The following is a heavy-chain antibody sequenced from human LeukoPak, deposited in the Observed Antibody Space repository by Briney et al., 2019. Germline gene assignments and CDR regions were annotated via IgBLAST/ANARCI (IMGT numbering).Heavy chain of an antibody. CDR1: GYSISSGYY. J-gene: IGHJ5*02. CDR3: AGDRETTGNRRPNWFDP. V-gene: IGHV4-38-2*01. D-gene: IGHD1-1*01. CDR2: IFQRGYS. Sequence: SETLSLTCAVSGYSISSGYYWGWIRQPPGKGLQWIGSIFQRGYSYYNPSLKSRVTISVDTSGNQFSLKLSSVTAADTAVYYCAGDRETTGNRRPNWFDPWGQGTLVTVSS.